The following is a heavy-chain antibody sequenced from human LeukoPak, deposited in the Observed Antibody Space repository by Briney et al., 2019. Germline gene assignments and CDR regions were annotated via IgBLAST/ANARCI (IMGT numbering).Heavy chain of an antibody. CDR2: IIPIFGTA. Sequence: SVKVSCKASGGTFSSYAISWVRQAPGQGLEWMGGIIPIFGTANYAQKFQGRVTITTDESTSTAYMELSSLRSEDTAVYYCARVVVGEQQLADYWGQGTLVTVYS. V-gene: IGHV1-69*05. CDR1: GGTFSSYA. J-gene: IGHJ4*02. CDR3: ARVVVGEQQLADY. D-gene: IGHD6-13*01.